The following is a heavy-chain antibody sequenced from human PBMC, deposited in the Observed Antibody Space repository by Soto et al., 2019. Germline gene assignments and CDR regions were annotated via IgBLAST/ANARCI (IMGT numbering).Heavy chain of an antibody. J-gene: IGHJ6*03. D-gene: IGHD6-6*01. V-gene: IGHV4-39*07. Sequence: PSETLSLTCAVYGGSISSSSYYWGWIRQPPGKGLEWIGSIYYSGSTYYNPSLKSRVTISVDTSKNHFSLKLSSVTAADTAVYYCARDRGAARRYYYMDVWGKGTTVTVSS. CDR2: IYYSGST. CDR3: ARDRGAARRYYYMDV. CDR1: GGSISSSSYY.